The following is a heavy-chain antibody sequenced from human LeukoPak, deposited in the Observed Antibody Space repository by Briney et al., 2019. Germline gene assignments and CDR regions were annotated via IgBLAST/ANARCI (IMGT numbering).Heavy chain of an antibody. CDR2: MNPNSGNT. V-gene: IGHV1-8*01. CDR1: GYTFTSYD. Sequence: ASVKVSCKASGYTFTSYDINWVRQATGQGLEWMGWMNPNSGNTGYAQKFQGRVTMTRNTSISTAYMELSSLRSDDTAVYYCARAGVPVALISDYWGQGTLVTVSS. J-gene: IGHJ4*02. CDR3: ARAGVPVALISDY. D-gene: IGHD3-10*01.